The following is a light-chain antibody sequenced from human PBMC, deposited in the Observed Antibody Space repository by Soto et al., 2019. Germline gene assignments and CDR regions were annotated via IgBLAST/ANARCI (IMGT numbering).Light chain of an antibody. CDR3: QQNNSYPFIT. CDR2: DAS. J-gene: IGKJ5*01. V-gene: IGKV1-13*02. Sequence: AIQLTQSPSSLSASVGDRVTITCRASQGISSALAWYQQKPGKAPKLLIYDASSLESGVPSRFSGSGSGTDFTLTISSLQPEDFATYYCQQNNSYPFITFGQGTRLEIK. CDR1: QGISSA.